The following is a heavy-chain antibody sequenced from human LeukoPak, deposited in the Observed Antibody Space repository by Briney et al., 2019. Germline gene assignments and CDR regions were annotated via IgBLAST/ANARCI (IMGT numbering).Heavy chain of an antibody. CDR3: ARDRSWFDP. J-gene: IGHJ5*02. CDR2: IYSSGST. CDR1: RIIVSSNY. V-gene: IGHV3-66*01. D-gene: IGHD6-19*01. Sequence: GGSLRLSCVASRIIVSSNYMTWVRQAPGRGLEWVSVIYSSGSTYSADSVKGRFTISRDNSKNTLYLQMNNLRVEDTAVSYCARDRSWFDPWGQGTPVTVSS.